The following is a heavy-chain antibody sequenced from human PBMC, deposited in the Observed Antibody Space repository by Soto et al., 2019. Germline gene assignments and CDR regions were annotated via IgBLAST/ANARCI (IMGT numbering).Heavy chain of an antibody. CDR2: IYPGDSDT. V-gene: IGHV5-51*01. CDR1: GYSFTSYW. D-gene: IGHD5-12*01. Sequence: PGESLKISCKGSGYSFTSYWTGWVRQMPGKGLEWMGIIYPGDSDTRYSPSFQGQVTISADKSISTAYLQWSSLKASDTAMYYCARQMSGYSFYYCYGMDVWGQGTTVTVSS. J-gene: IGHJ6*02. CDR3: ARQMSGYSFYYCYGMDV.